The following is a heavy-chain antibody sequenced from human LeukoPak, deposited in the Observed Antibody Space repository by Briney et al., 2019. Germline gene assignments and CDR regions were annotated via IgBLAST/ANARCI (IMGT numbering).Heavy chain of an antibody. CDR3: VKDGGRYGSGSYYLDY. J-gene: IGHJ4*02. Sequence: GGSLRLSCSASGLTFSSYAMHWVRQAPGKGLQYVSTISSNGGGTYYADSVKGRFTISRDNSKNTLHLQMSSLRAEDTAVYYCVKDGGRYGSGSYYLDYWGQGSLVTVSS. CDR1: GLTFSSYA. D-gene: IGHD3-10*01. V-gene: IGHV3-64D*06. CDR2: ISSNGGGT.